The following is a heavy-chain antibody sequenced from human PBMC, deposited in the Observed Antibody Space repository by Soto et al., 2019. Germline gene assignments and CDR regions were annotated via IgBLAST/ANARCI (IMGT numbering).Heavy chain of an antibody. J-gene: IGHJ5*02. Sequence: NPSETLSLTCAVYGGSFSGYYWSWIRQPPGKGLEWIGEINHSGSTNYNPSLKSRVTILVDTSKNQFSLKLSSVTAADTAVYYCARTGDSSGYYQNWFDPWGQGTLVTVAS. CDR3: ARTGDSSGYYQNWFDP. CDR2: INHSGST. V-gene: IGHV4-34*01. CDR1: GGSFSGYY. D-gene: IGHD3-22*01.